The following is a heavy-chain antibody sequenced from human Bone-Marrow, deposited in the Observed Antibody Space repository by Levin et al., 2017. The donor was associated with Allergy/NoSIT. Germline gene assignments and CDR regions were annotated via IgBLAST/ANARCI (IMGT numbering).Heavy chain of an antibody. CDR1: GGSISSSSYY. V-gene: IGHV4-39*01. D-gene: IGHD3-10*01. Sequence: ETLSLTCTVSGGSISSSSYYWGWIRQPPGKGLEWIGSIYYSGSTYYNPSLKSRVTISVDTSKNQFSLKLSSVTAADTAVYYCARQGSVYYYYYMDVWGKGTTVTVSS. CDR2: IYYSGST. J-gene: IGHJ6*03. CDR3: ARQGSVYYYYYMDV.